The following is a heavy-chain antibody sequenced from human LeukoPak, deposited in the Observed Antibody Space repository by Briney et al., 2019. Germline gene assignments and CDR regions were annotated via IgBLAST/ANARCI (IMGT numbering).Heavy chain of an antibody. V-gene: IGHV1-69*04. CDR3: ARGDSVLQY. D-gene: IGHD3-10*02. CDR2: IVLLLGVP. J-gene: IGHJ4*02. CDR1: GGTFGSYA. Sequence: GASVKVSCKPSGGTFGSYAVNWVRQAPGQGLEWVGKIVLLLGVPKYAQKFQERVTITADKSTSTAYMELSSLTSDDTAVYYCARGDSVLQYWGPGTLVTVSS.